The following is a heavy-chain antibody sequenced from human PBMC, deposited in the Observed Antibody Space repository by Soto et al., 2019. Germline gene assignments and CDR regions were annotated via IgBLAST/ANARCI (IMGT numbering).Heavy chain of an antibody. D-gene: IGHD2-15*01. V-gene: IGHV4-39*01. CDR3: ARIGYCSGGSCYSHYYYSMDV. CDR1: GGSISSSSYY. Sequence: QLQLQESGPGLVKPSETLSLTCTVSGGSISSSSYYWGWIRQPPGKGLEWIGSIYYSGSTYYNPYLKSRVTISVDTSKNQFSLKLSSVTAADTAVYYCARIGYCSGGSCYSHYYYSMDVWGNGTTVTVS. J-gene: IGHJ6*03. CDR2: IYYSGST.